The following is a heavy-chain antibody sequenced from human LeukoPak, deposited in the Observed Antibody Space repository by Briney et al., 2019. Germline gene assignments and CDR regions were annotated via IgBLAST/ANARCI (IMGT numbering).Heavy chain of an antibody. D-gene: IGHD1-7*01. Sequence: GESLRHSCGTSGFTFRTSRRDWGRKAPGRGLVWVARIKPDGTITTYADSVKGPFTISRDNAKYTLYLQMNSLSAADTAVYYCTRPLPGNFTNYWGQGTLVTVSS. CDR1: GFTFRTSR. V-gene: IGHV3-74*01. CDR3: TRPLPGNFTNY. J-gene: IGHJ4*02. CDR2: IKPDGTIT.